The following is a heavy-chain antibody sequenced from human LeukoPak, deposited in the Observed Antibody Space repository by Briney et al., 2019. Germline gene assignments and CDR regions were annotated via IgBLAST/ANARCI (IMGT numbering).Heavy chain of an antibody. D-gene: IGHD3-10*01. CDR3: ALGSRGVMTDWFDP. CDR1: GGTFNNYA. Sequence: SVKVSCKASGGTFNNYATSWVRQAPGQGREWMGGIITMFGTENYTQKSQGRVTIHADESTSTAHIELSSLRSEDTAMYYCALGSRGVMTDWFDPWGQGTLVTVSS. V-gene: IGHV1-69*01. CDR2: IITMFGTE. J-gene: IGHJ5*02.